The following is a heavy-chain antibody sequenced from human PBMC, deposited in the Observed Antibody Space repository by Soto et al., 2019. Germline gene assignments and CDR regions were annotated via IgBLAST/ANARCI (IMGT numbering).Heavy chain of an antibody. V-gene: IGHV3-7*05. D-gene: IGHD4-17*01. CDR1: GFTFSNYY. CDR3: ARDLYGVLDY. Sequence: EVQLVESGGDLVQPGGSLRLSCAASGFTFSNYYMTWVRQAPGKGLEWVANIKRDGSANYYGDSVRGRFTISRDNAKKSLFLQMNTLRAEDTAVYYCARDLYGVLDYWGQGTLVTVSS. J-gene: IGHJ4*02. CDR2: IKRDGSAN.